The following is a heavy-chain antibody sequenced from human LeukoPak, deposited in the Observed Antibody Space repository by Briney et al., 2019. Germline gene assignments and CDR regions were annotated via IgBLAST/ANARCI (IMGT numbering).Heavy chain of an antibody. CDR3: ARGAWYAGY. CDR1: GGSISSGSYY. Sequence: KSSETLSLTCTVSGGSISSGSYYWCWIRQPAGKGLEWIGRIYTSGSTNYNPSLKSRVTISVDTSKNQFSLKLSSVTAADTAVYFCARGAWYAGYWGQGTLVTVSS. J-gene: IGHJ4*02. V-gene: IGHV4-61*02. CDR2: IYTSGST. D-gene: IGHD6-13*01.